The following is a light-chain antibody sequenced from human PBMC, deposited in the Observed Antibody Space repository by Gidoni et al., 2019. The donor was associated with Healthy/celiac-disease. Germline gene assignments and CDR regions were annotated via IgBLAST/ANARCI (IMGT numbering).Light chain of an antibody. J-gene: IGKJ1*01. CDR3: QQYNSYT. CDR2: KAS. Sequence: DIQMPQSPSPLSASVGDRVTITCRASQSISSWLDWYQQKPGKAPKLLIYKASSLESGVPSRFSGSGSETEFTITSSSLQANDFENYYCQQYNSYTFXQXTKVEIK. CDR1: QSISSW. V-gene: IGKV1-5*03.